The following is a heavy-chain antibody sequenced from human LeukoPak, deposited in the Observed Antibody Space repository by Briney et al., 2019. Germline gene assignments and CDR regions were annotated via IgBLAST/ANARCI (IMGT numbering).Heavy chain of an antibody. D-gene: IGHD2-15*01. CDR2: INPNSGGT. CDR3: ARVPCCSGGSCYRSPFDY. CDR1: GYTFTGYY. Sequence: ASVKVSCKASGYTFTGYYMHWVRQAPGQGLEWMGWINPNSGGTNYAQKFQGRVTVTRDTSISTAYMELSRLRSDDTAVYYCARVPCCSGGSCYRSPFDYWGQGTLVTVSS. V-gene: IGHV1-2*02. J-gene: IGHJ4*02.